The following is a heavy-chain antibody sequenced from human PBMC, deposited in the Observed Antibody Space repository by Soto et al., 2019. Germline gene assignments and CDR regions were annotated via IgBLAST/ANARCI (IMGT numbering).Heavy chain of an antibody. V-gene: IGHV4-30-4*01. CDR2: NYYGGST. J-gene: IGHJ4*02. D-gene: IGHD4-17*01. CDR1: GGSITSGDYY. CDR3: ASGSTVINTLDF. Sequence: QVQLQESGPGLVKPSQTLSLTCTVSGGSITSGDYYWSWIRQPPGKGLEWVGYNYYGGSTYYNPSLESRITISLDTAKNQFSLALTSVTAADTAVYYCASGSTVINTLDFWGQGNLVTVSS.